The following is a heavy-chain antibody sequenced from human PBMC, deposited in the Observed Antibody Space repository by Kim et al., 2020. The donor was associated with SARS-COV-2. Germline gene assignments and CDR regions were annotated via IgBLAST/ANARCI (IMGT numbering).Heavy chain of an antibody. D-gene: IGHD3-16*01. V-gene: IGHV3-74*01. CDR3: ARGRKDGYTQDF. Sequence: GGSLRLSCAVSGFTFSDHWMHWVRQAPGKGLVWISRINRDGSTTNYVDSVRGRITISRDDAKNMVHLQMDSLRAEDTAVYYCARGRKDGYTQDFWGQGTLVPVSS. CDR1: GFTFSDHW. CDR2: INRDGSTT. J-gene: IGHJ4*02.